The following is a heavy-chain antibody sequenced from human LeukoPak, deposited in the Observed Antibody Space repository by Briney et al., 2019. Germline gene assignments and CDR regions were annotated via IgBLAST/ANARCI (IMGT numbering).Heavy chain of an antibody. D-gene: IGHD2-15*01. CDR3: ARDWDGGSLTFDY. J-gene: IGHJ4*02. V-gene: IGHV1-69*04. CDR2: IIPMLGTV. CDR1: GGTFSSYA. Sequence: ASVKVSCKASGGTFSSYAINWVRQAPGQGLEWMGRIIPMLGTVNYAQKFQGRVTITADKSTSTAYMELSSLRSEDTAVYYCARDWDGGSLTFDYWGQGTLVTVSS.